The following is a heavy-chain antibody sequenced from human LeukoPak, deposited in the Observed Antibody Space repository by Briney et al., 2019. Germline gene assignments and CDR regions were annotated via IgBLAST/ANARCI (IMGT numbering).Heavy chain of an antibody. CDR1: GGTFSSYA. CDR3: ASRPPLGYCSGGSCYQLDY. V-gene: IGHV1-69*01. D-gene: IGHD2-15*01. J-gene: IGHJ4*02. Sequence: ASVKVSCKASGGTFSSYAISWVRQAPGQGLEWMGGIIPIFGTANYAQKFQGRVTITADESTSTAYMELSSLRSEDTAVYYCASRPPLGYCSGGSCYQLDYWGQGTLVTVSS. CDR2: IIPIFGTA.